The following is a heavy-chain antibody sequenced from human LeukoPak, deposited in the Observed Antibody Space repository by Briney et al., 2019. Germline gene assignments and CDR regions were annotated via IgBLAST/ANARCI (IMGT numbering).Heavy chain of an antibody. CDR2: ISGYSGNT. CDR1: GYTFNTYG. Sequence: ASVTVSCKASGYTFNTYGITWVRQAPEQGLEWMGWISGYSGNTNYEQKLQGRVTMTTDTSTSTVYMELSSLRAGDTAVYYCARVPFLYSSSWYAFDIWGQGTMVTVSS. CDR3: ARVPFLYSSSWYAFDI. V-gene: IGHV1-18*01. J-gene: IGHJ3*02. D-gene: IGHD6-13*01.